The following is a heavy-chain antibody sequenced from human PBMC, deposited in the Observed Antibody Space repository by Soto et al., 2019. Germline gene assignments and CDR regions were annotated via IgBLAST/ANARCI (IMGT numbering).Heavy chain of an antibody. J-gene: IGHJ4*02. CDR1: GYTLTSYA. D-gene: IGHD2-2*01. Sequence: ASVKVSCKASGYTLTSYALHSVCQAPGQRLEWMGWINAGNGDTKYSQKFQDRVTITRDTSASTAYMELSSLRSEDTAVYYCARASHHCSSTSCYALENKAFDYWGQGTLVTVSS. V-gene: IGHV1-3*01. CDR3: ARASHHCSSTSCYALENKAFDY. CDR2: INAGNGDT.